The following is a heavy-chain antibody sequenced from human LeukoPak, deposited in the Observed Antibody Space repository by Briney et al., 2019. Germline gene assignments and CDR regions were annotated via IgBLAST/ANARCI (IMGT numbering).Heavy chain of an antibody. V-gene: IGHV3-7*01. CDR3: ARVGWVGGPYYYYYYMDV. D-gene: IGHD3-10*01. J-gene: IGHJ6*03. CDR2: IEQDGSEK. Sequence: GGSLRLSCAASGFTFSSYWMSWVRQAPGKGLEWVANIEQDGSEKYYVDSVKGRFTISRDNTKNSLYLQMNSLRAEDTAVYYCARVGWVGGPYYYYYYMDVWGKGTTVTISS. CDR1: GFTFSSYW.